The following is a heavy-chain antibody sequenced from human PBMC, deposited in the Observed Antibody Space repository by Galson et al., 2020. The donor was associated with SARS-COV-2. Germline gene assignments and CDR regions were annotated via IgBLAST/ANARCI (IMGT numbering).Heavy chain of an antibody. CDR2: ISSSSSTI. CDR3: AREGPLRYFDWLTNDY. J-gene: IGHJ4*02. Sequence: QAGGSLRLSCAASGFTFSSYSMNWVRQAPGTGLERDSYISSSSSTIYYANSVKGRFTIFRDNAKNSLYLQMNSLRAEDTAVYYCAREGPLRYFDWLTNDYWGQGTLVTVSS. CDR1: GFTFSSYS. V-gene: IGHV3-48*04. D-gene: IGHD3-9*01.